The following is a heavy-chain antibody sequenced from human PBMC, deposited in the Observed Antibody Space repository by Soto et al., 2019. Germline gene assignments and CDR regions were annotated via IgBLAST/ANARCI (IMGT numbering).Heavy chain of an antibody. V-gene: IGHV4-4*02. J-gene: IGHJ5*02. D-gene: IGHD6-19*01. CDR3: ARGGFIAVARTRLFAP. CDR2: IYHSGST. Sequence: PSETLSLTCAVSGGSISSNNWWSWVRQPPGKGLEWIGEIYHSGSTNYNSSLKSRVTISVDKSKNQFSLKLSSVTAADTAVYYCARGGFIAVARTRLFAPWGQGTLVTVSS. CDR1: GGSISSNNW.